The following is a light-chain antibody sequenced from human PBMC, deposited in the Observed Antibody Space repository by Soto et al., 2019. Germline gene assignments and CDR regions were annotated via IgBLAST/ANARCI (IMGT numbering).Light chain of an antibody. CDR1: GSDVGRYNY. CDR3: CYSTSSSPYV. Sequence: QSVLTQPASVSGSPGQSITISCTGTGSDVGRYNYVSWYQQYPGKAPKLTIYDVSNRPLGVSNRFSGSKSGNTAYLTISGLQSEDEADYSCCYSTSSSPYVVGTGTKLTVL. CDR2: DVS. V-gene: IGLV2-14*01. J-gene: IGLJ1*01.